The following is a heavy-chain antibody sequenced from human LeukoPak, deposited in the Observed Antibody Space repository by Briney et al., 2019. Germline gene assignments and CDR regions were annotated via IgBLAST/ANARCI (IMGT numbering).Heavy chain of an antibody. CDR2: INSDGSST. J-gene: IGHJ4*02. V-gene: IGHV3-74*01. Sequence: PGGSLRLSCVASGFTFGNYWMHWVRQAPGKGLVWVSRINSDGSSTTYADSVKGRFTISRDNAENTLYLQMNSLRAEDTAVYYCAREYSSSRYFDYWGQGTLVTVSS. CDR1: GFTFGNYW. CDR3: AREYSSSRYFDY. D-gene: IGHD6-6*01.